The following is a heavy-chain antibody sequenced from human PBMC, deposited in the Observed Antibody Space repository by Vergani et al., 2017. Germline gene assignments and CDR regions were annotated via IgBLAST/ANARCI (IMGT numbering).Heavy chain of an antibody. CDR3: AKYLRDSTDGLPDS. CDR1: GFTFSNFG. CDR2: IGKDGINT. Sequence: QVQLVESGGGVVQPGRSLRLSCVVSGFTFSNFGMHWIRQAPGKGLEWLAYIGKDGINTRYRDAVKGRFTVSRDNSKDILYLQMDSLRSEDTALYYCAKYLRDSTDGLPDSWGPGTLVIVSS. J-gene: IGHJ4*02. V-gene: IGHV3-30*02. D-gene: IGHD2-21*02.